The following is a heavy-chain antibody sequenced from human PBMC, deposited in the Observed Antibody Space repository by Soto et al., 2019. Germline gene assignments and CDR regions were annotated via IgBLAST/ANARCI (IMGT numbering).Heavy chain of an antibody. J-gene: IGHJ6*02. CDR2: ISAYNGNT. V-gene: IGHV1-18*01. Sequence: ASVKVSCKASGYTFTSYGISWVRQAPGQGLEWMGWISAYNGNTNYAQKLQGRVTMTTDTSTSTAYMELRSLRSDDTAVYYCAGELGGGRYFDQHYYGMDVWGQGTTVTVSS. CDR1: GYTFTSYG. CDR3: AGELGGGRYFDQHYYGMDV. D-gene: IGHD3-9*01.